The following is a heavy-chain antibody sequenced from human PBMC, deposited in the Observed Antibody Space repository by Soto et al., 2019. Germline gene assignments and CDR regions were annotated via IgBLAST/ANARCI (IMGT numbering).Heavy chain of an antibody. J-gene: IGHJ4*02. CDR1: GYTFTGYY. CDR2: INPNSGGT. Sequence: AASVKVSCKASGYTFTGYYMHWVRQAPGQGLEWMGWINPNSGGTNYAQKFQGWVTMTRDTSISTAYMELSRLRSDDTAVYYCARGSGIPFIAAAGYFDYWGQGTLVTVSS. CDR3: ARGSGIPFIAAAGYFDY. D-gene: IGHD6-13*01. V-gene: IGHV1-2*04.